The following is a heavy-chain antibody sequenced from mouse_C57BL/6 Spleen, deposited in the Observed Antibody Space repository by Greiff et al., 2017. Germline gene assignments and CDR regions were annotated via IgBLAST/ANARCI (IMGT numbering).Heavy chain of an antibody. CDR1: GFNIKDDY. J-gene: IGHJ2*01. V-gene: IGHV14-4*01. D-gene: IGHD1-1*01. CDR2: IDPGNGDT. Sequence: VQLQQSGAELVRPGASVKLSCTASGFNIKDDYMHWVKQRPDQGLEWIGRIDPGNGDTEYASKFQGKATITADTSSNTAYLQLSSLTSEDTAFYYCTTRDYGSSFFDYWGQGTTPT. CDR3: TTRDYGSSFFDY.